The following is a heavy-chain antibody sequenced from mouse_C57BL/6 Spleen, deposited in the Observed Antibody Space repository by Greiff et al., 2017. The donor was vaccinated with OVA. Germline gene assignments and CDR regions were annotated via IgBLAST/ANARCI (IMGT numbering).Heavy chain of an antibody. V-gene: IGHV1-61*01. D-gene: IGHD1-1*01. J-gene: IGHJ1*03. Sequence: QVQLKQPGAELVRPGSSVKLSCKASGYTFTSYWMDWVKQRPGQGLEWIGNIYPSDSETHYNQKFKDKATLTVDKSSSTAYMQLSSLTSEDSAVYYGARAPYYGYWYFDVWGTGTTVTVSS. CDR1: GYTFTSYW. CDR3: ARAPYYGYWYFDV. CDR2: IYPSDSET.